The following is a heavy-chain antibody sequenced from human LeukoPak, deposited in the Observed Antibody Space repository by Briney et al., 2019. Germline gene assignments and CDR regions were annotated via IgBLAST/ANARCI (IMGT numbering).Heavy chain of an antibody. D-gene: IGHD3-10*01. J-gene: IGHJ4*02. CDR2: IYYSGST. V-gene: IGHV4-59*12. CDR1: GGSISSYY. CDR3: AVYYGSGSSRGYFDY. Sequence: SETLSLTCTVSGGSISSYYWSWIRQPPGKGLEWIGYIYYSGSTNYNPSLKSRVTISVDTSKNQFSLKLSSVTAADTAVYYCAVYYGSGSSRGYFDYWGQGTLVTVSS.